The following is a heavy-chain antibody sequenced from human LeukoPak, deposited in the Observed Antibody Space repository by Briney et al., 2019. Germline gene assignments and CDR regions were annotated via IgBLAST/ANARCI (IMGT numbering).Heavy chain of an antibody. V-gene: IGHV1-18*01. Sequence: VASVKVSCKASGYTFTSYGISGVRHAPGQGIEWMEWISAYNGNTNYAQKLQGRVTMTTDTSTSTAYMELRSLRSDDTAVYYCARVSSSWYRGYYYYYYMDVWGKGTTVTISS. CDR2: ISAYNGNT. CDR3: ARVSSSWYRGYYYYYYMDV. J-gene: IGHJ6*03. CDR1: GYTFTSYG. D-gene: IGHD6-13*01.